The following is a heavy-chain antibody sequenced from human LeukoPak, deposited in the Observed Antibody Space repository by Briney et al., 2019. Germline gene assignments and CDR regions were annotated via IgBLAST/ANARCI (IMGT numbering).Heavy chain of an antibody. CDR3: ARDTSGWYGAFEF. J-gene: IGHJ4*02. V-gene: IGHV3-23*01. D-gene: IGHD6-19*01. Sequence: GGSLRLSCAASGFTVTSHVMTWVRQARGKGPEWVSVIVGNTAGTTYYADSVKGRFTISRDSVKNTVDLQMSSLRAEDTAVYYCARDTSGWYGAFEFWGQGALVTVSS. CDR2: IVGNTAGTT. CDR1: GFTVTSHV.